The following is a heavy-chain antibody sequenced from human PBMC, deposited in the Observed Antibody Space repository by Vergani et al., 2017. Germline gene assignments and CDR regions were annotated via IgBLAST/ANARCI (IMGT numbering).Heavy chain of an antibody. D-gene: IGHD2-2*01. CDR2: IYSSGST. Sequence: QVQLQESGPGLVKPSETLSLTCTVSGGSVSSGSYYWSWIRQPPGKGLEWIGYIYSSGSTNYNPSLKSRVTISVDTSKNQFSLKLSSVTAADTAVYYCARGRYCSSTSCLYFDYWGQGTLVTVSS. J-gene: IGHJ4*02. V-gene: IGHV4-61*01. CDR3: ARGRYCSSTSCLYFDY. CDR1: GGSVSSGSYY.